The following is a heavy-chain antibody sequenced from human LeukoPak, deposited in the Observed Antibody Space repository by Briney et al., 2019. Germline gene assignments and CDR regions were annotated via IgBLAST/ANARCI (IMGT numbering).Heavy chain of an antibody. V-gene: IGHV3-53*01. CDR2: FYTNGGT. CDR1: GFSVSDYY. CDR3: TNLLPTLYYFDS. Sequence: GGSMRLSCAASGFSVSDYYMSWGRQAPGKGLEWISVFYTNGGTYYADSVKGRFTISTDNSRNMLYLQMNSLRAEDTAMYYCTNLLPTLYYFDSWGQGTLVIVSS. D-gene: IGHD2-15*01. J-gene: IGHJ4*02.